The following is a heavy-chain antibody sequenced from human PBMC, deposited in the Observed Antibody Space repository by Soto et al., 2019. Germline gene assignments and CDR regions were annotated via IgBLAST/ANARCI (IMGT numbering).Heavy chain of an antibody. CDR1: GFTFSDYY. Sequence: QVQLVESGGGLVKPGGSLRLSCAASGFTFSDYYMSWIRQAPGKGLEWVSYMSSSSSYTNYADSVKGRFTISRDNAKNSLYLQMKSLRAEDTAVNYWAGHHSNYASPSIYYYGMDVWGQGTTVTVSS. V-gene: IGHV3-11*06. CDR3: AGHHSNYASPSIYYYGMDV. J-gene: IGHJ6*02. D-gene: IGHD4-4*01. CDR2: MSSSSSYT.